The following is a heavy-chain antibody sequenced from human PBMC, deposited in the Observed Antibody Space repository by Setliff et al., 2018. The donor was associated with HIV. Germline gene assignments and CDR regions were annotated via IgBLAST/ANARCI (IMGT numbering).Heavy chain of an antibody. V-gene: IGHV7-4-1*01. D-gene: IGHD3-3*01. Sequence: GASVKVSCKASGYSLTSYSINWVRQAPGQGLEWMGCINSNTGNPTYAHGFTGRFVLSVDGPVNTAYLQIFSLKAEDAAVYYCTRDHTPPPNYDFWSGQLDLRNIFYYMDVWGTGSPVTVSS. CDR2: INSNTGNP. CDR1: GYSLTSYS. CDR3: TRDHTPPPNYDFWSGQLDLRNIFYYMDV. J-gene: IGHJ6*03.